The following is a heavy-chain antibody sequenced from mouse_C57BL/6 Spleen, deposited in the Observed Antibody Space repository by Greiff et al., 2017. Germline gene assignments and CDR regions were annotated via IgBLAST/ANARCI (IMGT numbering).Heavy chain of an antibody. CDR3: ARNPHFDD. CDR2: ISRGSSTI. V-gene: IGHV5-17*01. J-gene: IGHJ2*01. CDR1: GFTFSDYG. Sequence: EVQLVESGGGLVKPGGSLKLSCAASGFTFSDYGMHWVRQAPEKGLEWVAYISRGSSTIYYADKVKGRFTISRDNAKNTLFLQLTSLRSEDMAMYYCARNPHFDDWGQGTTLTVSS.